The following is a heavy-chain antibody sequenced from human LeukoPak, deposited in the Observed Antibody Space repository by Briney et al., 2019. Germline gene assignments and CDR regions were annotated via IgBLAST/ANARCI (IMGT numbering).Heavy chain of an antibody. D-gene: IGHD2-15*01. CDR3: ARHCCSAPSKRVFDI. Sequence: SETLSLTCTVSGGSIISSDYHWGWVRQPPGKGLEWIGTISYSGNTDYNPSLRSRVTISVDTSNNQFSLRLGSVTAADTAVYHCARHCCSAPSKRVFDIWGQGTMVTVSS. CDR1: GGSIISSDYH. J-gene: IGHJ3*02. CDR2: ISYSGNT. V-gene: IGHV4-39*01.